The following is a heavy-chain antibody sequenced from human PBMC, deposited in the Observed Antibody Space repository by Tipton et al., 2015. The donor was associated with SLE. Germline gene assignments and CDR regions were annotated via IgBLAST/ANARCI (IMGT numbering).Heavy chain of an antibody. Sequence: QLVQSGAEVKKPGESLKISCEGSGYSFLTYWIGWVRQMPGKGLEWMGIIYPGDSDTRYSPSFQGQVTISADKSISTAYLQWSSLKASDTAMYYCARVFRHGYNYPSTRFDYWGQGTLVTVSS. D-gene: IGHD5-24*01. CDR3: ARVFRHGYNYPSTRFDY. J-gene: IGHJ4*02. V-gene: IGHV5-51*03. CDR2: IYPGDSDT. CDR1: GYSFLTYW.